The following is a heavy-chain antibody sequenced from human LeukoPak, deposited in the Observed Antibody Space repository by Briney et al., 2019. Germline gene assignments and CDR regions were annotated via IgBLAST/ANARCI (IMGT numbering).Heavy chain of an antibody. V-gene: IGHV5-51*01. CDR2: IYPGCSND. J-gene: IGHJ4*02. D-gene: IGHD3-9*01. CDR3: ARLFDSVGFGF. Sequence: GGSLKISCKWSGFDFTAYGIAWVRQMAGKGLEWMGSIYPGCSNDIYSPSFQGQVTMSVDKSLTTVYLQWSSLKASDTAMDYCARLFDSVGFGFWGQGSLVTVSS. CDR1: GFDFTAYG.